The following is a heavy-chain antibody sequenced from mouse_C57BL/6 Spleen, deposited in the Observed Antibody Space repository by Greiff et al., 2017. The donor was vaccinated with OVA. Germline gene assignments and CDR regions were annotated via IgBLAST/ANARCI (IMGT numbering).Heavy chain of an antibody. V-gene: IGHV1-19*01. CDR2: INPYNGGT. CDR1: GYTFTDYY. D-gene: IGHD3-1*01. J-gene: IGHJ4*01. Sequence: EVQLMESGPVLVKPGASVKMSCTASGYTFTDYYMNWVKQSHGKSLEWIGVINPYNGGTSYNQKFKGKATLTFDKSSSTVYMELNSLTSEDSAVYYCARSGRNYAMDYWGQGTSVTVSS. CDR3: ARSGRNYAMDY.